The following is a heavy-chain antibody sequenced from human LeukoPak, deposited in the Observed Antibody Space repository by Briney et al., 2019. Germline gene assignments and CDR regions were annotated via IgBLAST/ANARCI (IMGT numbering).Heavy chain of an antibody. CDR1: GFTFSSYA. J-gene: IGHJ4*02. V-gene: IGHV3-23*01. CDR2: ISGSGGST. D-gene: IGHD3-10*01. Sequence: GSLRLSCAASGFTFSSYAMSWVRQAPGKGLEWVSAISGSGGSTYYADSVKGRFTISRDNSKNTLYLQMNSLRAEDTAVYYCASELWFGEYFDYWGQGTLVTVSS. CDR3: ASELWFGEYFDY.